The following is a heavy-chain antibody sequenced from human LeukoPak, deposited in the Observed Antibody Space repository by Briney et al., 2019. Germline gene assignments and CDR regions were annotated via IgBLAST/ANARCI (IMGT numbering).Heavy chain of an antibody. CDR2: MNPNSGNT. J-gene: IGHJ4*02. Sequence: ASVKVSCKASGYTFTSYDINWVRQATGQGLEWMGWMNPNSGNTGYAQKFQGRVTMTRNTSISTAYMELSSLRSEDTAVYYCARPTHYYGSGSYPFDYWGQGTLVTVSS. CDR3: ARPTHYYGSGSYPFDY. D-gene: IGHD3-10*01. V-gene: IGHV1-8*01. CDR1: GYTFTSYD.